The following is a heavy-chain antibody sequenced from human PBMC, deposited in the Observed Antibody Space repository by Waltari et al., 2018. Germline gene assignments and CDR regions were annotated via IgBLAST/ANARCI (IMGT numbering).Heavy chain of an antibody. J-gene: IGHJ6*02. V-gene: IGHV3-23*01. Sequence: EVQLLESGGGLVQPGGSLRLSCAASGFTFSSYAMSWVRQAPGKGLEWVSAISGSGGSTSYADSVKGRFTISRDNSKNTLYLQMNSLRAEDTAVYYCAKGYSSSPYYYYGMDVWGQGTTVTVSS. CDR1: GFTFSSYA. D-gene: IGHD6-13*01. CDR3: AKGYSSSPYYYYGMDV. CDR2: ISGSGGST.